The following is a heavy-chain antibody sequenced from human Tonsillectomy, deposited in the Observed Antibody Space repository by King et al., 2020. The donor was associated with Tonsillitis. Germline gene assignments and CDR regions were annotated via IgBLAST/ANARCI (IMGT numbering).Heavy chain of an antibody. Sequence: VQLVESGGGLVQPGGSLRLSCAASGFTFSSYWMSWVRQAPGKGLEWVANIKQDGSEKYYVDSVKGRFTISRDNAKNSLYLQMNSLRAEDTAVYYCARDIYYYYGSGSYYNPYYYYGMDVWGQGTMVTVSS. D-gene: IGHD3-10*01. CDR3: ARDIYYYYGSGSYYNPYYYYGMDV. CDR2: IKQDGSEK. J-gene: IGHJ6*02. CDR1: GFTFSSYW. V-gene: IGHV3-7*03.